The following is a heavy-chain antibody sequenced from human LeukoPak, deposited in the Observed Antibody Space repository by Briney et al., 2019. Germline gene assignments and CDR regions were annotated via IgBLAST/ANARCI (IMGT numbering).Heavy chain of an antibody. D-gene: IGHD6-13*01. CDR1: GGSFSGYY. Sequence: PSETLSLTCAVYGGSFSGYYWSWIRQPPGKGLEWIGEINHSGSTNYNPSLKSRVTISVDTSKNQFSLKPSSVTAADTAVYYCARGRRLLAAAGVKEFDYWGQGTLVTVSS. CDR2: INHSGST. J-gene: IGHJ4*02. V-gene: IGHV4-34*01. CDR3: ARGRRLLAAAGVKEFDY.